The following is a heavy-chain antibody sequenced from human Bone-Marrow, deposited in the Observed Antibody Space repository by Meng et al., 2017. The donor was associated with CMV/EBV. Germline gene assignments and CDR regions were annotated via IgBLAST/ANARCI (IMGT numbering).Heavy chain of an antibody. Sequence: SETLSLTCAVYGGSFSGYYWSWIRQPPGKGLEWIGEINHSGSTNYNPSLKSRVTISVDTSKNQFSLKLSSVTAADTAVYYCARSGPTNYDPGIAVAGARDPYYYYDMDVWGQGTTVTVSS. V-gene: IGHV4-34*01. CDR2: INHSGST. D-gene: IGHD6-19*01. CDR3: ARSGPTNYDPGIAVAGARDPYYYYDMDV. CDR1: GGSFSGYY. J-gene: IGHJ6*02.